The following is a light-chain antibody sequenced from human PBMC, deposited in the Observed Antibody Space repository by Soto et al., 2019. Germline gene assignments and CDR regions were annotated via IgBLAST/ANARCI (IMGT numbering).Light chain of an antibody. CDR2: EVS. CDR1: SSDVGGYNY. Sequence: QSALTQPPSASGSPGQSVTISCTGTSSDVGGYNYVSWYQQHPGKAPKLMIYEVSKRPSGVPDRFSGSKSGNTASLTVSGLQAEDEADYYCSSYAGGNNMVFGRGTTLTVL. V-gene: IGLV2-8*01. J-gene: IGLJ3*02. CDR3: SSYAGGNNMV.